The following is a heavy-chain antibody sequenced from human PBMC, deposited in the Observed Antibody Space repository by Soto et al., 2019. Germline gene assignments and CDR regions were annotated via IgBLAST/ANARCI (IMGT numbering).Heavy chain of an antibody. CDR2: IYGDDDK. J-gene: IGHJ4*02. Sequence: QITLKESGPTLVKPTQTLTLTCTFSGFSLSTNRVGVGWIRQPPGEALEWLTLIYGDDDKRYNPSLKTRLTITKDTSKNQVVLTFTNMDPVDSATYYCAHSPAYCSGPGCNHFDYWGLGTLVTVSS. CDR3: AHSPAYCSGPGCNHFDY. D-gene: IGHD2-15*01. V-gene: IGHV2-5*02. CDR1: GFSLSTNRVG.